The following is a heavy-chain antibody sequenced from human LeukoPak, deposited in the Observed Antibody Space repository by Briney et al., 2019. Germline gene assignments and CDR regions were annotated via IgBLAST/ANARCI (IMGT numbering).Heavy chain of an antibody. CDR1: GFTFGDYA. D-gene: IGHD1-26*01. J-gene: IGHJ4*02. CDR2: IRSKAYGGTT. Sequence: GGSLRLSCTASGFTFGDYAMSWVRQAPGRGLEWVGFIRSKAYGGTTEYAASVKGRFTISRDDSKSIAYLQMHSLKTEDTAVYYCTREASGSYELYFDYWGQGTLVTVSS. V-gene: IGHV3-49*04. CDR3: TREASGSYELYFDY.